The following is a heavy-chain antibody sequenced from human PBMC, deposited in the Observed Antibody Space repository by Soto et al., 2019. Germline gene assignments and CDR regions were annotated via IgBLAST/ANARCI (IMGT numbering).Heavy chain of an antibody. CDR1: GFTFSIYA. D-gene: IGHD4-17*01. Sequence: GSLRLSCAASGFTFSIYAMSWIRQPPGKGLEWIGYIYYSGSTNYNPSLKSRVTISVDTSKNQFSLKLSSVTAADTAVYYCARAQENGDYDYWGQGTLVTVSS. CDR3: ARAQENGDYDY. J-gene: IGHJ4*02. V-gene: IGHV4-59*01. CDR2: IYYSGST.